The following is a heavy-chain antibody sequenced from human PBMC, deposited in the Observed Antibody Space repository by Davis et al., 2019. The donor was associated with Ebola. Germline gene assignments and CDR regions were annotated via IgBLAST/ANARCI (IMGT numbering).Heavy chain of an antibody. Sequence: PGGSLRLSCAASGFTFSSYAMSWVRQAPGKGLEWVSAISGSGGSTYYADSVKGRFTISRDNSKNTLYLQMNSLRAEDTAVYYCAKFIAVAGTGRLDYRGQGTLVTVSS. CDR3: AKFIAVAGTGRLDY. CDR2: ISGSGGST. V-gene: IGHV3-23*01. CDR1: GFTFSSYA. D-gene: IGHD6-19*01. J-gene: IGHJ4*02.